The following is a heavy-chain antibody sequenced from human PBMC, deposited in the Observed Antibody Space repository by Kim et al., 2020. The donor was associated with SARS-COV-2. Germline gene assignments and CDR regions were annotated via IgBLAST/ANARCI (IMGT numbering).Heavy chain of an antibody. CDR3: AKVGLTGTGY. Sequence: GGSLRLSCAAPGLTFNNYVFSWVRQAPGKGLEWVSAISTDGGGTFYADSVRGRFTISRDNSKNTLDLQMNDLRVDDTAIYFCAKVGLTGTGYWGQGTLVTVSS. CDR2: ISTDGGGT. CDR1: GLTFNNYV. D-gene: IGHD1-7*01. J-gene: IGHJ4*02. V-gene: IGHV3-23*01.